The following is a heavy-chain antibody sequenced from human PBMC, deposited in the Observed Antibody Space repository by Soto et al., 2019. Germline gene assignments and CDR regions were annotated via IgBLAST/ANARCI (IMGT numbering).Heavy chain of an antibody. Sequence: QVHLVQSGAEVKKAGSSVKVSCKTSGGTISTYAISWVRQAPGQGLEWMGKIIPVLGVSDYAQKFQGRLTITADKSTATAYMELSSLRSEDTAVYYWARGGQQVVSFDYWGQGTLVSVSS. CDR1: GGTISTYA. CDR2: IIPVLGVS. V-gene: IGHV1-69*04. J-gene: IGHJ4*02. D-gene: IGHD6-6*01. CDR3: ARGGQQVVSFDY.